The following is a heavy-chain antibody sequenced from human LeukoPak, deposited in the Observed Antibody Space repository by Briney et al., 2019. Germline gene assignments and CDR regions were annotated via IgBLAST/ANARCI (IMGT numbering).Heavy chain of an antibody. D-gene: IGHD3-22*01. CDR3: ARDSSGYDLYYYYYMDV. CDR2: INHSGST. Sequence: PSETLSLTCAVYGGSFSGYYWSWIRQPPGKGLEWIGEINHSGSTNYDPSLKSRVTISVDTSKNQLSLKLSSVTAADTAVYYCARDSSGYDLYYYYYMDVWGKGTTVTVSS. V-gene: IGHV4-34*01. J-gene: IGHJ6*03. CDR1: GGSFSGYY.